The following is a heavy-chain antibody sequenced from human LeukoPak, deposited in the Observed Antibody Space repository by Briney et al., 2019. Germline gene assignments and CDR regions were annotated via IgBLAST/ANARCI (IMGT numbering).Heavy chain of an antibody. D-gene: IGHD3-16*01. J-gene: IGHJ6*03. V-gene: IGHV3-48*01. CDR1: GFSISNYN. CDR2: ISSSSSTI. CDR3: ATESLYYYYMDV. Sequence: GGSLRLSCAASGFSISNYNMNWVRQAPGKGLEWLSSISSSSSTIFYADSVKGRLTISRDNAKNSLFLQMNSLRAEDTAVYYCATESLYYYYMDVWGKGTTVTVSS.